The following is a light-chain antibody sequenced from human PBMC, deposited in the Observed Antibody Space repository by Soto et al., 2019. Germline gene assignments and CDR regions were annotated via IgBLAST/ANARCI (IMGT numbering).Light chain of an antibody. J-gene: IGLJ2*01. Sequence: QSALTQPASVSGSPGQSITISCTGTSTDIGGYTYVSWYQQYPGKVPKLMIYEVDNRPSGVSNRLSGSKSGSTASLTISGLQAEDEADYFCGSYSRTTTRVVFGGGTQLTVL. CDR2: EVD. V-gene: IGLV2-14*01. CDR3: GSYSRTTTRVV. CDR1: STDIGGYTY.